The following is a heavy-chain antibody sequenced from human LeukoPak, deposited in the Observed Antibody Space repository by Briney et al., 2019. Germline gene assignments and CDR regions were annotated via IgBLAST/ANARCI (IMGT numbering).Heavy chain of an antibody. Sequence: GGSLRLSCAASGFSFSNYWMTWVRQAPGKGLECVATIKADGSEKYSVDSVKGRFTISRDNAENSVYLQMNSLRAEDTAVYYCARGTRPDLWGQGTLVTVSS. CDR2: IKADGSEK. J-gene: IGHJ4*02. D-gene: IGHD1-14*01. CDR3: ARGTRPDL. CDR1: GFSFSNYW. V-gene: IGHV3-7*01.